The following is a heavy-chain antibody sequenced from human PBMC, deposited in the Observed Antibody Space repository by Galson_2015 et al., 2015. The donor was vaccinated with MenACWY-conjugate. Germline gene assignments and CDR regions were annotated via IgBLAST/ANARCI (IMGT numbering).Heavy chain of an antibody. D-gene: IGHD2-2*01. V-gene: IGHV3-74*01. CDR3: ATYCSSPSCYANGAY. CDR2: INSDGSAA. CDR1: GFTFSRYW. J-gene: IGHJ4*02. Sequence: SLRLSCAASGFTFSRYWMHWVRQSPGKGLVWVSRINSDGSAADYADSVEGRFTISRDNAKNTLYLQMNSLRAEDTAVYYCATYCSSPSCYANGAYWGQGTLVTVSS.